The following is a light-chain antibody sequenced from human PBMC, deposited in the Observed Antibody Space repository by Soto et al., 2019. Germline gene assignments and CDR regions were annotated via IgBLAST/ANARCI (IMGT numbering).Light chain of an antibody. J-gene: IGLJ1*01. CDR3: ISYTGSSTSYV. CDR1: SSNVGSYKL. V-gene: IGLV2-14*02. Sequence: QSVLTQPASVSGSPGQSITISCTGTSSNVGSYKLVSWYQQHPGKAPKLMIFEVNNRPSGVSSRFSGSKSGNTASLTISGLQAEDEADYYCISYTGSSTSYVFGSGTKVTVL. CDR2: EVN.